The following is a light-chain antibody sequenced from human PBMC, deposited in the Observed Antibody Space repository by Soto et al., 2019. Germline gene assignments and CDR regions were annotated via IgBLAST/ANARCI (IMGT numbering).Light chain of an antibody. V-gene: IGKV3-20*01. Sequence: EIVLTQSPGTLSLSPGERATLSCRASQSVSSSYLAWYQQKPGQAPRLLIYGASSRATGIPDRFSGSGSGTDFTRTISRREPEDFAVYYCHQYGSSPGTFGQGTKVEI. CDR1: QSVSSSY. CDR2: GAS. CDR3: HQYGSSPGT. J-gene: IGKJ1*01.